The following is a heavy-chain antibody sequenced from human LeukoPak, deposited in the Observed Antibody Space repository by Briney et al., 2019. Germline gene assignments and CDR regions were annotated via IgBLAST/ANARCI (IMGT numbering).Heavy chain of an antibody. CDR3: ARWLPGGTGDNYFDY. CDR2: IYTSGST. V-gene: IGHV4-61*02. D-gene: IGHD7-27*01. Sequence: PSETLSLTCTVSGGSISSGSYYWSWIRQPAGKGLEWIGRIYTSGSTNYNPSLKSRVTISVDTSKNQFSLKLSSVTAADTAVYYCARWLPGGTGDNYFDYWGQGTLVTVSS. J-gene: IGHJ4*02. CDR1: GGSISSGSYY.